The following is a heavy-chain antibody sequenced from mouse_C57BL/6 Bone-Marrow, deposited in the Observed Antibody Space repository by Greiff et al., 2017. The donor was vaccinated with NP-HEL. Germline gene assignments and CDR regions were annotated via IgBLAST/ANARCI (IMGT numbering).Heavy chain of an antibody. Sequence: QVQLQQPGAELVKPGASVKLSCKASGYTFTSYWMHWVKQRPGQGLEWIGMIHPNSGSTNYNEKFKSKATLTVDKSSSTAYMQLSSLTSEDSAVYSCEREGTWYYGSSSDWAMDYWGQGTSVTVSS. V-gene: IGHV1-64*01. CDR2: IHPNSGST. J-gene: IGHJ4*01. CDR1: GYTFTSYW. CDR3: EREGTWYYGSSSDWAMDY. D-gene: IGHD1-1*01.